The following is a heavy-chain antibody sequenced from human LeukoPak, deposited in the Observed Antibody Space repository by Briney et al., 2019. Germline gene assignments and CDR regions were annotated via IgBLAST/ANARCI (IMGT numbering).Heavy chain of an antibody. CDR1: GGSISSYY. D-gene: IGHD3-3*01. CDR3: ARDPSIFGVVTLGYFDY. V-gene: IGHV4-4*07. CDR2: IYTSGST. Sequence: SETLSLTCTVSGGSISSYYWSWIRQPAGKGLEWIGRIYTSGSTNYNPSLKSRVTMSVDTSKNQFSLKLSSVTAADTAVYYCARDPSIFGVVTLGYFDYWGQGTLVTVSS. J-gene: IGHJ4*02.